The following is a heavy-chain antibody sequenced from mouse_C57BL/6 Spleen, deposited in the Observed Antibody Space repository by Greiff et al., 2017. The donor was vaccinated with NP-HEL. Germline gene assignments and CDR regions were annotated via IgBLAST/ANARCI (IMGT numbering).Heavy chain of an antibody. CDR1: GYTFTSYW. CDR2: IDPSDSET. Sequence: QVQLKQPGAELVRPGSSVKLSCKASGYTFTSYWMHWVKQRPIQGLEWIGNIDPSDSETHYNQKFKDKATLTVDKSSSTAYMQLSSLTSEDSAVYYCARSALSARDFDYWGQGTTLTVSS. V-gene: IGHV1-52*01. CDR3: ARSALSARDFDY. J-gene: IGHJ2*01.